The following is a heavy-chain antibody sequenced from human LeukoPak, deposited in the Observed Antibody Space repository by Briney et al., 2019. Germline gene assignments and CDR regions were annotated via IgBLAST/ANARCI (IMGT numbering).Heavy chain of an antibody. J-gene: IGHJ4*02. Sequence: GASVKLSCKVSGYTLTELSMHWVPQAAGKELGGWGGFDPEDGETIYAQKFQGRVTMTEDTSTDTAYMELSSLRSEDTAVYYCATAPCTNGVCYAIDYWGQGTLVTVSS. CDR2: FDPEDGET. CDR1: GYTLTELS. V-gene: IGHV1-24*01. CDR3: ATAPCTNGVCYAIDY. D-gene: IGHD2-8*01.